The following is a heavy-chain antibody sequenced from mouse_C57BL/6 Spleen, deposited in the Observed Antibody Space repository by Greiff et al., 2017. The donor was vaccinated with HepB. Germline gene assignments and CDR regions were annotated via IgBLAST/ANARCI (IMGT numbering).Heavy chain of an antibody. CDR3: ARCLELSPYYYAMDY. CDR2: ISPGSGSN. J-gene: IGHJ4*01. D-gene: IGHD1-1*02. CDR1: GYPFTSYW. V-gene: IGHV1-55*01. Sequence: QLQQPGAELVKPGASVKMSCKASGYPFTSYWITWVKQRTGQGLEWIGDISPGSGSNNYNEKFKSKATLTVDTSSSTAYMQLSSLTSEDSAVYYCARCLELSPYYYAMDYWGQGTSVTVSS.